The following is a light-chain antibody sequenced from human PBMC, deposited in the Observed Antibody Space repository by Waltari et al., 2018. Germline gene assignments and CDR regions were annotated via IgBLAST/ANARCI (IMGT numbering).Light chain of an antibody. CDR1: RSNIGRSY. Sequence: QSVLTQPPSVSAAPGQTVTISCSGSRSNIGRSYVSWYQQVPGTAPKLLIYDNNKRPSGVSDRFSGSKSGTSASLAITGLQTGDEADYYCGAWDSSLSAGLFGGGTRLTVL. V-gene: IGLV1-51*01. J-gene: IGLJ2*01. CDR2: DNN. CDR3: GAWDSSLSAGL.